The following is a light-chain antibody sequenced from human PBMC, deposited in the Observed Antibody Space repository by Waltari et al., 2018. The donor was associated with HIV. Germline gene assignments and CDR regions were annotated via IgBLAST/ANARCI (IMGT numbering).Light chain of an antibody. Sequence: NFMLTQPHSVSESPGKTVTISCTRSSGSIASNYVQWEQPRPCSSPTTLIYKDDQRPSGVPDRFSGSIDSSSNSASLTISGLRPEDEADYYCQSYDNENPVLFGGGTKLTVL. CDR3: QSYDNENPVL. CDR1: SGSIASNY. V-gene: IGLV6-57*01. J-gene: IGLJ2*01. CDR2: KDD.